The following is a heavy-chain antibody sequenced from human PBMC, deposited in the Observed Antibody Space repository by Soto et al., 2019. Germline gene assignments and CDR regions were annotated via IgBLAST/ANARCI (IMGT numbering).Heavy chain of an antibody. CDR1: EDSDCSSSAD. D-gene: IGHD3-10*01. J-gene: IGHJ6*02. CDR2: TYYRSKWYN. Sequence: THILSWAINEDSDCSSSADWDWSRQSPSRGLEWLGRTYYRSKWYNDYAVSVKSRISINADTSKNQFSLQLNSVTPEDTAVYYCASSVGVWGQRTTVTVSS. CDR3: ASSVGV. V-gene: IGHV6-1*01.